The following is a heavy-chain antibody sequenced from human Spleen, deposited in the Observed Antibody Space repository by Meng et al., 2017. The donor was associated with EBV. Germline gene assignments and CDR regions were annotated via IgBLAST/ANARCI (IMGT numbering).Heavy chain of an antibody. Sequence: QVQRRESGPGQVKPSATLSLTCTVSGDSISSFYYWGWIRQPPGRGLEWIGSVHYTGSTYYSPSLKSRVTVSVDTSKNQFSLRLTSVTAADTAVYYCARPFPSWQSPRLDPFGAWGQGTLVTVSS. CDR3: ARPFPSWQSPRLDPFGA. D-gene: IGHD6-19*01. J-gene: IGHJ5*02. CDR2: VHYTGST. CDR1: GDSISSFYY. V-gene: IGHV4-39*01.